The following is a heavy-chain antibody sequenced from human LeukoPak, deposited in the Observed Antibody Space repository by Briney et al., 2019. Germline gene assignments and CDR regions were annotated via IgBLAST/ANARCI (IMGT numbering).Heavy chain of an antibody. CDR3: ARRDQGYCSGGSCLVVWFDP. D-gene: IGHD2-15*01. CDR2: IYHSGST. CDR1: GGSISSSNW. J-gene: IGHJ5*02. V-gene: IGHV4-4*02. Sequence: SGTLSLTCAVSGGSISSSNWWSWVRQPPGKGLEWIGEIYHSGSTNYNSSLKSRVTISVDKSKNQFSLKLSSVTAADTAVYYCARRDQGYCSGGSCLVVWFDPWGQGTLVTVSS.